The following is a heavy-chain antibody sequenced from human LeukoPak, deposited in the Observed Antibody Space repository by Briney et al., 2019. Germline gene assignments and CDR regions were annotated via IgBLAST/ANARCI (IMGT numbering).Heavy chain of an antibody. CDR3: ARDYYGMDV. CDR1: GGSFSGYY. CDR2: INHSGST. J-gene: IGHJ6*02. Sequence: SETLSLTCAVYGGSFSGYYWSWIRQPPGKGLEWIGEINHSGSTNYNPSLKSRVTISVDTSKNQFSLKLSSVTAADTAVYYCARDYYGMDVWGQGTTVTVSS. V-gene: IGHV4-34*01.